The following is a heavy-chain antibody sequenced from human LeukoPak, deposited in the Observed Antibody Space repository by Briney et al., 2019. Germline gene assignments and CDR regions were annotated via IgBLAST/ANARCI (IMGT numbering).Heavy chain of an antibody. CDR1: GGTFSSYA. Sequence: ASVKVSCKASGGTFSSYAISWVRQAPGQGLEWMGRIIPILGIANYAQKFQGRVTITADKSTSTAYMELSSLRSEDTAVYYCASHVDSSGSGRAFDIWGQGTMVTVSS. CDR2: IIPILGIA. J-gene: IGHJ3*02. CDR3: ASHVDSSGSGRAFDI. D-gene: IGHD3-22*01. V-gene: IGHV1-69*04.